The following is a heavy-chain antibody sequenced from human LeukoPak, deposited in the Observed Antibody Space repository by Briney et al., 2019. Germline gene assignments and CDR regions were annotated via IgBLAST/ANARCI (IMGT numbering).Heavy chain of an antibody. D-gene: IGHD3-10*01. CDR3: AREVLMGPRYFDY. Sequence: GGSLRLSCEASGFTFSSYTMNWVRQAPGKGLEWFSYIRSSSSTIYYADSVKGRFTISRDNAKNSLYLQMNSLRAEDTAVYYCAREVLMGPRYFDYWGQGTLVTVSS. CDR2: IRSSSSTI. J-gene: IGHJ4*02. V-gene: IGHV3-48*04. CDR1: GFTFSSYT.